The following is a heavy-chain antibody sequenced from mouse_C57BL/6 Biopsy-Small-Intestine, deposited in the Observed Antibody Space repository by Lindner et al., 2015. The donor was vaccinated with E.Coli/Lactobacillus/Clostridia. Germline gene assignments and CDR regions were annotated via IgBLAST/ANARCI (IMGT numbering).Heavy chain of an antibody. CDR2: T. V-gene: IGHV1-20*01. CDR3: TRELPYYYAMDY. J-gene: IGHJ4*01. Sequence: TFYNQKFKDKATLTVDKSSSTAHMELRSLTSEDSAVYYCTRELPYYYAMDYWGQGTSVTVSS. D-gene: IGHD2-1*01.